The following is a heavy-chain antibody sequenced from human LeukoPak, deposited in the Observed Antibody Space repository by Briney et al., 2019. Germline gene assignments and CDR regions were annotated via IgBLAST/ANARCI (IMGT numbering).Heavy chain of an antibody. CDR2: ISYDGSNK. V-gene: IGHV3-30-3*01. Sequence: GGSLRLSCAASGFTFSSYAMHWVRQAPGKGLEWVAVISYDGSNKYYADSVKGRFTISRDNSKNTLYLQMNSLRAEDTAVYYCARVKGSGWYGGGYFDYWGQGTLVTVSS. D-gene: IGHD6-19*01. J-gene: IGHJ4*02. CDR1: GFTFSSYA. CDR3: ARVKGSGWYGGGYFDY.